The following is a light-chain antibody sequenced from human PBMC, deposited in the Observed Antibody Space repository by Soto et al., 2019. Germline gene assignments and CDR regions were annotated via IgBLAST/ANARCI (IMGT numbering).Light chain of an antibody. J-gene: IGKJ2*01. CDR2: GAS. CDR3: PQFGRSPYT. CDR1: QSVTSSY. Sequence: EIVLTQSPGTLSLSPGERATLSCRASQSVTSSYLAWYQQRPGQAPRLLIYGASTRATGIPDRFSGSESGTDFTLTVSRLEPEDFAVYFCPQFGRSPYTFGQGTKLEIK. V-gene: IGKV3-20*01.